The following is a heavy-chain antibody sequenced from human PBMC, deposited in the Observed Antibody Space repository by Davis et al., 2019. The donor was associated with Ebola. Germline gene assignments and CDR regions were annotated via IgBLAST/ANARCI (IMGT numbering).Heavy chain of an antibody. D-gene: IGHD4-17*01. CDR2: TNSDGSIT. CDR3: ARTTYGAPEY. CDR1: GFTFSSNW. Sequence: PGGSLRLSCAASGFTFSSNWMHWVRQAPGKGLVWVSRTNSDGSITSYADSVKGRFTISRDNAKNTLYLQMNSLRDEDTAVYYCARTTYGAPEYWGQGTLVTVSS. J-gene: IGHJ4*02. V-gene: IGHV3-74*01.